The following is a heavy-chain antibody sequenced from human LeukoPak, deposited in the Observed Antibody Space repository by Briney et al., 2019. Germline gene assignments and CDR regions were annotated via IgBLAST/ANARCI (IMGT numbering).Heavy chain of an antibody. J-gene: IGHJ5*02. CDR2: ISGSGGST. Sequence: GGSLRLSCAASGFTFSSHEMNWVRQAPGKGLEWVSAISGSGGSTYYADSVKGRFTISRDNSKNTLYLQMNSLRTEDTAVYYCADLSKAGSGWPDMLPLPISWGQGTLVTVSS. CDR1: GFTFSSHE. V-gene: IGHV3-23*01. D-gene: IGHD6-19*01. CDR3: ADLSKAGSGWPDMLPLPIS.